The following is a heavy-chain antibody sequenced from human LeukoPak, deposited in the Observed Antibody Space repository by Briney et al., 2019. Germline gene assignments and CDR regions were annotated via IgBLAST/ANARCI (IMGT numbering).Heavy chain of an antibody. CDR1: GFTFSSYS. J-gene: IGHJ4*02. Sequence: PGGSLRLSCAASGFTFSSYSMNWVRQAPGKGLEWVSSISSSSSYIYYADSVKGRFTISRDNAKNSLYLQMNSLRAEDTAVYYCARDSRDIVVVPADYWGQGTLVTVSS. V-gene: IGHV3-21*01. D-gene: IGHD2-2*01. CDR3: ARDSRDIVVVPADY. CDR2: ISSSSSYI.